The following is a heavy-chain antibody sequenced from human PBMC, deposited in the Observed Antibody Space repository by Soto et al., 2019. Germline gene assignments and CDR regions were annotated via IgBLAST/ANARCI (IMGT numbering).Heavy chain of an antibody. CDR1: GDSISSYY. D-gene: IGHD6-19*01. CDR3: ADMRGQWLPRD. J-gene: IGHJ4*02. Sequence: SETLSLTCTVSGDSISSYYWGWIRQPPGEGLEWIGNINSGGSAYYYPSLRSRVTISVDTSKNQFSLRLSSVTAADTALYYCADMRGQWLPRDWGQGILVTVSS. CDR2: INSGGSA. V-gene: IGHV4-59*04.